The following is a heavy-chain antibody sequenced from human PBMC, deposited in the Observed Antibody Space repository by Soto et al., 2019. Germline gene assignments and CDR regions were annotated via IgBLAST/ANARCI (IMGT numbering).Heavy chain of an antibody. CDR2: LYSGST. CDR3: ATTRGIAVGGSFDY. D-gene: IGHD6-19*01. CDR1: GVSISRKNFD. Sequence: TSETLSLTCTVSGVSISRKNFDWGWIRQSPGKGLEWIGTLYSGSTFSSLSLKNRVTISVDTSKNQVSLKLRSVAAADTAIYYCATTRGIAVGGSFDYWGQGIQVTVSS. V-gene: IGHV4-39*01. J-gene: IGHJ4*02.